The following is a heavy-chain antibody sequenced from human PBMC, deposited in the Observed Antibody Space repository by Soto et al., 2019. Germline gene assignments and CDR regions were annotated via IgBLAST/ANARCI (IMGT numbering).Heavy chain of an antibody. D-gene: IGHD5-18*01. CDR1: GFTVSSNY. CDR3: ARGGTAMANTYDYYYGMDV. V-gene: IGHV3-53*01. J-gene: IGHJ6*02. Sequence: GGSLRLSCAASGFTVSSNYMSWVRQAPGKGLEWVSVIYSGGSTYYADSVKGRFTISRDNSKNTLYLQMNSLRAEDTAVYYCARGGTAMANTYDYYYGMDVWGQGTTVTVSS. CDR2: IYSGGST.